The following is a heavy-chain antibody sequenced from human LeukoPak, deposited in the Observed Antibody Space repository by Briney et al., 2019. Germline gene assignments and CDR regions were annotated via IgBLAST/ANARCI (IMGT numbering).Heavy chain of an antibody. CDR2: FDPEDGET. CDR3: ARFRAGVGEPYGDF. Sequence: EASVKVSCKVSGYTLTELSMHWVRQAPGKGLEWMGGFDPEDGETIYAQKFQGRVTMTTDTSTSTAYMELRSLRSDDTAVYYCARFRAGVGEPYGDFWGQGSLVTVSS. V-gene: IGHV1-24*01. CDR1: GYTLTELS. D-gene: IGHD3-10*01. J-gene: IGHJ4*02.